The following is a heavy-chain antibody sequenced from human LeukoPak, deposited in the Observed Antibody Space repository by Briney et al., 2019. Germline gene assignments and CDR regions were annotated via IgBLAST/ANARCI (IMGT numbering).Heavy chain of an antibody. Sequence: ASVKVSCKASGYTLSGNYMHWVRQAPGQGPEWMGWVNTNNGDTHYAQKFQGRVTMTRDTSISTAYMELSRLRSDDTAVYYCAREYCSSTSCYSVNLDYWGQGTLVTVSS. CDR2: VNTNNGDT. CDR1: GYTLSGNY. D-gene: IGHD2-2*01. CDR3: AREYCSSTSCYSVNLDY. J-gene: IGHJ4*02. V-gene: IGHV1-2*02.